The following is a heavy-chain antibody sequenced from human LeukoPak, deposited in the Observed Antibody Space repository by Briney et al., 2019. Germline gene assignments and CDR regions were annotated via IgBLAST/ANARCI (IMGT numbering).Heavy chain of an antibody. CDR3: ARGLYSSSWYYFDY. Sequence: SETLSLTCTVSGGSISSYYWSWIRQPPGKGLEWIGYIYYSGSTNYNPSLKSRVTILVDTSKNQFSLKLSSVTAADTAVYYCARGLYSSSWYYFDYWGQGTLVTVSS. CDR1: GGSISSYY. V-gene: IGHV4-59*01. CDR2: IYYSGST. D-gene: IGHD6-13*01. J-gene: IGHJ4*02.